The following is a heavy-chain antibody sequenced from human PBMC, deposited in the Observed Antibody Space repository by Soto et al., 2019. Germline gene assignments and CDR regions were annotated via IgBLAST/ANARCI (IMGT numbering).Heavy chain of an antibody. CDR3: ARGDRGGSGSPASYYFSGLDV. V-gene: IGHV3-23*01. D-gene: IGHD3-10*01. CDR1: GSTFSEYA. CDR2: VSANGAIT. Sequence: EVKVLESGGDLVQPGGSLRLSCVASGSTFSEYAMTWVRQAPGKGLDWVSSVSANGAITYYADSVKGRFTISRDNSNNTLLLQMTSLRDEDTALYYCARGDRGGSGSPASYYFSGLDVWGQGTTVIVSS. J-gene: IGHJ6*02.